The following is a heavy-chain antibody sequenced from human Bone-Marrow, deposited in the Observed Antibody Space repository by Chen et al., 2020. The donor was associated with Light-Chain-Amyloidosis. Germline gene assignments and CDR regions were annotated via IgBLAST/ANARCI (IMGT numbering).Heavy chain of an antibody. CDR2: INHSGST. CDR3: ARGTHYDFWSGYYYYYMDV. D-gene: IGHD3-3*01. Sequence: QVQLQQWGAGLLKPSETLSLTCAVYGGSFSGYYWSWIRQPPGKGLGWIGEINHSGSTNYNPSLKSRVTISVDTSKNQFSLKLSSVTAADTAVYYCARGTHYDFWSGYYYYYMDVWGKGTTVTVSS. CDR1: GGSFSGYY. J-gene: IGHJ6*03. V-gene: IGHV4-34*01.